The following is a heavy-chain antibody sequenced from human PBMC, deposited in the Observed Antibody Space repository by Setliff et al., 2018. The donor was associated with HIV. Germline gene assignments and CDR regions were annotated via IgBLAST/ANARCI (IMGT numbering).Heavy chain of an antibody. CDR2: VFSGGSS. J-gene: IGHJ4*02. CDR3: ARYGPASVIWFGYLDY. CDR1: GDSISGNYY. D-gene: IGHD3-10*01. Sequence: SETLSLTCTVSGDSISGNYYWAWIRQPPGKGLEWIATVFSGGSSKYNPSLWSRVTISVDTSKNHFYLKMDSGTAADTAFYYCARYGPASVIWFGYLDYWGQGTLVTVSS. V-gene: IGHV4-39*01.